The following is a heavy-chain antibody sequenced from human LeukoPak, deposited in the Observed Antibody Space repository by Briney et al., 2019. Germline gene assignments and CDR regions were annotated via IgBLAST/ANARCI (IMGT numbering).Heavy chain of an antibody. J-gene: IGHJ5*02. CDR1: GYSFTSYD. D-gene: IGHD5-12*01. V-gene: IGHV1-8*01. CDR3: ARGATISPRNWFDP. Sequence: ASVKVSCKASGYSFTSYDINWVRQATGQGLEWMVWMNPNSGNTGYAQKFQGRVTMTRNTSISTAYMELSRLRSDDTAVYYCARGATISPRNWFDPWGQGTLVTVSS. CDR2: MNPNSGNT.